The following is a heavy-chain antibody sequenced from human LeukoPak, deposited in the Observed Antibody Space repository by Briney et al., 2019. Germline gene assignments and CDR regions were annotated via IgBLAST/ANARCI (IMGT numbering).Heavy chain of an antibody. Sequence: GGSLRLSCAASGFTFNNYAMTWVRQAPGRGLEWVSTISNSGGSTYYADSVKGRFSISRDNSKNTLYLQMNSLRAEDTAVYYCTRDLRNYYDSSGYYYPRYWGQGTLVTVSS. J-gene: IGHJ4*02. V-gene: IGHV3-23*01. D-gene: IGHD3-22*01. CDR1: GFTFNNYA. CDR2: ISNSGGST. CDR3: TRDLRNYYDSSGYYYPRY.